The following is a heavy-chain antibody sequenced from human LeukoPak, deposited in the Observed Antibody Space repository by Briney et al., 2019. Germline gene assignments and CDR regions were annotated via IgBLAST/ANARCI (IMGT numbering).Heavy chain of an antibody. CDR3: AIEPYCSSTSCYEYGGFDP. J-gene: IGHJ5*02. CDR2: INLDGSKT. CDR1: GFTFKRVW. D-gene: IGHD2-2*01. Sequence: GGSLRLSCAASGFTFKRVWMSWLRQAPGKGLEWVANINLDGSKTHYIDSVEGRFTISRDNTKNSLYLQMNSLRAEDTAVYYCAIEPYCSSTSCYEYGGFDPWGQGTLVTVSS. V-gene: IGHV3-7*01.